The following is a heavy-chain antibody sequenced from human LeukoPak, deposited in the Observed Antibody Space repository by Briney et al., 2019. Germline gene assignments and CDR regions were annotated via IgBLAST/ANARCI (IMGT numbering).Heavy chain of an antibody. D-gene: IGHD2-2*01. V-gene: IGHV4-34*01. CDR1: GGSFSGLY. Sequence: ETLSLTCAVYGGSFSGLYWTWIRQPPGKGLEWIGESTHSGSTNYNPSLKSRVSISVDTSKNQFSLKLTSVTAADTAVYHCARGRTGAAALDFWGPGTLVTVSS. CDR2: STHSGST. J-gene: IGHJ4*02. CDR3: ARGRTGAAALDF.